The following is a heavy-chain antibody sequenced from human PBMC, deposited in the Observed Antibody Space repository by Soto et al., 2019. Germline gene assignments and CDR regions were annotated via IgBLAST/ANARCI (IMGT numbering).Heavy chain of an antibody. CDR2: VNAGNGYT. D-gene: IGHD1-1*01. V-gene: IGHV1-3*01. CDR3: ARDRYINPSGMDV. CDR1: GYTFTSYG. J-gene: IGHJ6*02. Sequence: GASVKFSCKASGYTFTSYGISWVRQAPGQRLEWMGRVNAGNGYTKYSQKFQGRVTITRGTSARTAYMELSSLRSEDTAVYYCARDRYINPSGMDVWGQGTTVTVSS.